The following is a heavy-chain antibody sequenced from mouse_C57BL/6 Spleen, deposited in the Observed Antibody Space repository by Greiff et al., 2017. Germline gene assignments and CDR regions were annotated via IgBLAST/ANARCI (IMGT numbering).Heavy chain of an antibody. CDR1: GFTFSDYY. CDR2: INYDGSST. V-gene: IGHV5-16*01. J-gene: IGHJ1*03. D-gene: IGHD2-3*01. CDR3: ARDRDGLWYFDV. Sequence: EVQLVESEGGLVQPGSSMKLSCTASGFTFSDYYMAWVRQVPEKGLEWVANINYDGSSTYYLDSLKSRFIISRDNAKNILYLQMSSLKSEDTATYYCARDRDGLWYFDVWGTGTTVTVSS.